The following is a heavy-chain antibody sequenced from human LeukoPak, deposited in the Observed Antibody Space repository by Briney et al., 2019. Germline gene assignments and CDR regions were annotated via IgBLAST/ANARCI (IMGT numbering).Heavy chain of an antibody. CDR3: AREQQLVVSNWFDL. V-gene: IGHV3-7*01. D-gene: IGHD6-13*01. CDR2: IKQDGSEK. Sequence: PGGSLRLSCAASGFTFSSYWMSWVRQAPGKGLEWVANIKQDGSEKYYVDSVKGRFTLSRDNAKNSLYLQMNSLRAEDTAVYYCAREQQLVVSNWFDLWGQGTLVTVSS. J-gene: IGHJ5*02. CDR1: GFTFSSYW.